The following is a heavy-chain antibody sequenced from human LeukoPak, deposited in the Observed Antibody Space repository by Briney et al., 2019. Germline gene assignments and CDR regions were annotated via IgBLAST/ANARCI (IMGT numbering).Heavy chain of an antibody. CDR1: GYTFTSYY. J-gene: IGHJ4*02. CDR2: INPSGGST. CDR3: ARDLGSVAYYFDY. V-gene: IGHV1-46*01. Sequence: GASVKVSCKASGYTFTSYYMHWARQAPGQGLEWMGIINPSGGSTSYAQKFQGRVTMARDMSTSTVYMELSSLRSEDTAVYYCARDLGSVAYYFDYWGQGTLVTVSS. D-gene: IGHD2-15*01.